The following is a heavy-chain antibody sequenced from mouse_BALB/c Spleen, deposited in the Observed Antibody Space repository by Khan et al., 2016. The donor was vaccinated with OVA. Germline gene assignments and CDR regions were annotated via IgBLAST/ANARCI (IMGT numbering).Heavy chain of an antibody. CDR3: TRHGYVAWFTY. CDR1: GYSFTTYY. V-gene: IGHV1S135*01. CDR2: IDPFSGGT. J-gene: IGHJ3*01. Sequence: IQLVQSGPELMKPGASVKISCRASGYSFTTYYIHWMMQSHGKSLEWIGYIDPFSGGTTYNQKFKGKATLTVDKSSSTAYIHLSNLTSEDSAVYYYTRHGYVAWFTYWGQGTLVTVSA. D-gene: IGHD2-2*01.